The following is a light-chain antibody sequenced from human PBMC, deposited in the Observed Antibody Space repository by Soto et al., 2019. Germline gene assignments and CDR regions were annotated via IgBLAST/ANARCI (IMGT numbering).Light chain of an antibody. CDR2: GVS. Sequence: DTVMTQSPATLSVSPGETATLSCRASESVGSHLAWYQQKPGQAPRLLIYGVSTRATGIPARFRGSGSETEFTLTISSLQSEDFAVYYCQQYDNWPPWTFGQGTKVDI. V-gene: IGKV3-15*01. J-gene: IGKJ1*01. CDR3: QQYDNWPPWT. CDR1: ESVGSH.